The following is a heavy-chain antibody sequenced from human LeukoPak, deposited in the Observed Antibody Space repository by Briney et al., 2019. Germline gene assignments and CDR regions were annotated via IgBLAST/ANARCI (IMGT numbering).Heavy chain of an antibody. CDR1: GFPFSTYW. Sequence: GGSLRLSCAASGFPFSTYWMTWVRQAPGKGLEWVSAISGSGGRGTTYYADSAKGRFTISRDNAKNTMYLQMNSLSVEDTAVYYCAKDIAASGLPRIFDFWGQGTLVTVSS. CDR3: AKDIAASGLPRIFDF. D-gene: IGHD6-13*01. CDR2: ISGSGGRGTT. V-gene: IGHV3-23*01. J-gene: IGHJ4*02.